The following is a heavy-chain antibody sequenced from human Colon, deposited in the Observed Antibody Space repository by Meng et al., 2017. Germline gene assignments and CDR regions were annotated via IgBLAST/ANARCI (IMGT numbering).Heavy chain of an antibody. CDR3: AKTLAYCGGDRYCSYYFDY. V-gene: IGHV3-23*01. D-gene: IGHD2-21*01. CDR2: ISGSGGST. CDR1: GFTFSSYA. Sequence: GESLKISCAASGFTFSSYAMSWVRQAPGKGLEWVSAISGSGGSTYYADSVKGRFTISRDNSKNTLYLQVNSLRAEDTAVYYCAKTLAYCGGDRYCSYYFDYWGQGTLVTVSS. J-gene: IGHJ4*02.